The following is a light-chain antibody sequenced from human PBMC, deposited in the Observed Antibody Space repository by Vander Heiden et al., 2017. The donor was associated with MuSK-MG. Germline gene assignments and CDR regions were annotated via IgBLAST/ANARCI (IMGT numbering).Light chain of an antibody. J-gene: IGKJ3*01. V-gene: IGKV3-20*01. CDR2: GAS. Sequence: EIVLTQSPGTLSLSPGERATLSCRASQSVTSNFLAWYQQKPGQAPRLLIYGASSRAAGIPDRFSGSGSGTDFTLTIRRLEPEDFAVYYCQQYDSSLFTFGPGTKVDI. CDR1: QSVTSNF. CDR3: QQYDSSLFT.